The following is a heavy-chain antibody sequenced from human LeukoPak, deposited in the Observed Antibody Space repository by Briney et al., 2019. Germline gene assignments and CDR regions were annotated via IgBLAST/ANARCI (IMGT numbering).Heavy chain of an antibody. CDR2: IYYSGST. J-gene: IGHJ4*02. Sequence: PSETLSLTCTVSGGSISSYYWSWIRQPPGKGLEWIGYIYYSGSTNYNPSLKSRVTISVDTSKNQFSLKLSSVTAADTAVYYCAGGRGYSGYDRAYFFDYWGQGTLVTVSS. V-gene: IGHV4-59*08. CDR3: AGGRGYSGYDRAYFFDY. CDR1: GGSISSYY. D-gene: IGHD5-12*01.